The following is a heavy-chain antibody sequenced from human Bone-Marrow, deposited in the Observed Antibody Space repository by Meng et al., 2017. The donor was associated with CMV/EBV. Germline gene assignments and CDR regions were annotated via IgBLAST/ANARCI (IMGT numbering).Heavy chain of an antibody. CDR1: GFTFSSYW. CDR2: INSDGSST. V-gene: IGHV3-74*01. CDR3: ARYYDFWSGGNWFDP. J-gene: IGHJ5*02. D-gene: IGHD3-3*01. Sequence: GESLKISCAASGFTFSSYWMHWVRQAPGKGLVWVSRINSDGSSTSYADSVKGRFTISRDNSKNTLYLQMNSLRAEDTAVYYCARYYDFWSGGNWFDPWGQGTLVTVSS.